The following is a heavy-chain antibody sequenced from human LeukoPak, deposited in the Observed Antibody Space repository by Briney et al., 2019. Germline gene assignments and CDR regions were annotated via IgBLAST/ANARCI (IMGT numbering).Heavy chain of an antibody. CDR1: GFTFSSYE. CDR2: ISSSGSTI. D-gene: IGHD4-17*01. V-gene: IGHV3-48*03. Sequence: GGSLRLSCAASGFTFSSYEMNWVRQAPGKGLEWVSYISSSGSTIYYADSVKGRFTISRDNAKNSLYLQMNSLRAEDTAVYYCAKDSILDYGDHEDNFDYWGQGTLVTVSS. CDR3: AKDSILDYGDHEDNFDY. J-gene: IGHJ4*02.